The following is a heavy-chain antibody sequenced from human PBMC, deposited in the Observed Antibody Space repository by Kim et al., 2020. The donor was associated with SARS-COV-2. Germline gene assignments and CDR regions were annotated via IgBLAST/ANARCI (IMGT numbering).Heavy chain of an antibody. V-gene: IGHV1-18*04. CDR1: GYTFNTYG. CDR3: ASGRVDSSSWYSEIKDPLGY. D-gene: IGHD6-13*01. CDR2: ISTYSGNT. Sequence: ASVKVSCKASGYTFNTYGISWVRQAPGQGLEWMGWISTYSGNTNYAQKVQGRVTMTTDTSTNTAYMELRSLRSDDTAVYYCASGRVDSSSWYSEIKDPLGYWGQGTLVTVSS. J-gene: IGHJ4*02.